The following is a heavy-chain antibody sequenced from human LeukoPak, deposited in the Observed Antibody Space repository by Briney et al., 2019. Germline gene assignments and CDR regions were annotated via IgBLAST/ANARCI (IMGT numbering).Heavy chain of an antibody. Sequence: PSETLSLTCAVYGVSFSCYYWIWLPQPPGKGLEGFGELNHSGSTNYNPSHKSRVTISVDTSKNQFSLKLSSVTAADTAVYYCARGARSVDIVATISRGPTHWFVWGQGTLVTVSS. CDR1: GVSFSCYY. CDR3: ARGARSVDIVATISRGPTHWFV. D-gene: IGHD5-12*01. V-gene: IGHV4-34*01. CDR2: LNHSGST. J-gene: IGHJ4*02.